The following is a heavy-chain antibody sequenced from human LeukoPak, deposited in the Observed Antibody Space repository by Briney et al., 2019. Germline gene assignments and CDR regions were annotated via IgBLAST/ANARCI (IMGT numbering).Heavy chain of an antibody. J-gene: IGHJ4*02. V-gene: IGHV3-23*01. D-gene: IGHD6-13*01. CDR2: ISGSGGST. CDR1: GFTFSSYA. Sequence: GGSLRLSCAASGFTFSSYAMSWVRQAPGKGLEWVSAISGSGGSTYYADSVKGRFTISRDNSKDTLYLQMNSLRAEDTAVYYCAKGVRIAAAAPLGYWGQGTLVTVSS. CDR3: AKGVRIAAAAPLGY.